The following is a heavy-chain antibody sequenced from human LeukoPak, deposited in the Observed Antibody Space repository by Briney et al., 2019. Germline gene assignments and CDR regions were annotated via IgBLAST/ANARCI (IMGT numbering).Heavy chain of an antibody. CDR3: ERDRAYGSGKNWFDP. Sequence: SETLSLTCTVSGDSIRSYYWSWIRQPPGKGLEWIGHIDDSGSANRHPSLRSRVTISVDTSKNQFSLKLSSVTAADTAVYFCERDRAYGSGKNWFDPWGQGTQVTVSS. D-gene: IGHD3-10*01. CDR2: IDDSGSA. J-gene: IGHJ5*02. CDR1: GDSIRSYY. V-gene: IGHV4-59*01.